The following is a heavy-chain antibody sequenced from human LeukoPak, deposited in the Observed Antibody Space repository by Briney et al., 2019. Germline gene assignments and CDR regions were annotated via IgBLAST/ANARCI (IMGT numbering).Heavy chain of an antibody. Sequence: GGSLRLSCAASGFMVSRNYMSWVRQAPGKGLEWVSVMYTGGSTYYADSVKGRLTISRDNSKNTLNLQMNSLRAEDTALYYCARRISGASYAFDIWGQGTMVTVSS. J-gene: IGHJ3*02. CDR1: GFMVSRNY. CDR2: MYTGGST. CDR3: ARRISGASYAFDI. V-gene: IGHV3-53*01.